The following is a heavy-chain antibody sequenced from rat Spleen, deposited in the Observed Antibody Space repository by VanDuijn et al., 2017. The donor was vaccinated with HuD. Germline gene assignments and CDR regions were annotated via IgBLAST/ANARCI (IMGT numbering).Heavy chain of an antibody. V-gene: IGHV5-29*01. CDR3: ARATTEGMDA. Sequence: EVQLVESDGGLVQPGRSLKLSCAASGFTFSDYYMAWVRQAPTKGLEWVATITFDGSNTYYRDSVKGRFTISRDNAKSTLYLQMDSLRSEDTAIYYCARATTEGMDAWGQGASVTVSS. J-gene: IGHJ4*01. CDR2: ITFDGSNT. D-gene: IGHD1-11*01. CDR1: GFTFSDYY.